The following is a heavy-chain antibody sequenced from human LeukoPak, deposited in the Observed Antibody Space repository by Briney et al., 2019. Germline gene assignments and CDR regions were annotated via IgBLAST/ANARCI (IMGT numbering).Heavy chain of an antibody. Sequence: SQTLSLTCAISGDSVSSNSAAWNWIRQSPSRGLEWLGSTYHRSKWYNDYALSVKSRISVNPDTPKNQFSLQLNSVTPEDTAVYYCARGGRYSFDYWGQGTLVNVSS. CDR3: ARGGRYSFDY. J-gene: IGHJ4*02. CDR2: TYHRSKWYN. D-gene: IGHD1-26*01. CDR1: GDSVSSNSAA. V-gene: IGHV6-1*01.